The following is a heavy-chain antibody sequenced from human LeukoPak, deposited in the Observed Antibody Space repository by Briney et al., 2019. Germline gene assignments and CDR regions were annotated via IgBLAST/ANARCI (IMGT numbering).Heavy chain of an antibody. CDR2: ITTYKGNM. V-gene: IGHV1-8*01. D-gene: IGHD3-22*01. Sequence: ASVKVSCKASGYIFSSHGISWVRQAPGEGLEWMGWITTYKGNMAYAPKFQGRVTITRNTSISTAYMELSSLRSEDTAVYYCARGRNSYYDSSHDAFDIWGQGTMVTVSS. J-gene: IGHJ3*02. CDR1: GYIFSSHG. CDR3: ARGRNSYYDSSHDAFDI.